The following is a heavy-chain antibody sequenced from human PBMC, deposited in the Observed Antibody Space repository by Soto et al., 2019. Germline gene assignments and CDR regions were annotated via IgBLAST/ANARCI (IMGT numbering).Heavy chain of an antibody. Sequence: QVQLQESGPGLVKPSETLSLTCTVSGGSISSYYWSWIRQPPGKGLEWIGYIYYSGSTNYNPSLRSRVTMSVDTSKNQFSLKLSCVTAADTAVYYCARRYGGHFDYWGQGTLVTVSS. J-gene: IGHJ4*02. D-gene: IGHD4-17*01. V-gene: IGHV4-59*08. CDR3: ARRYGGHFDY. CDR2: IYYSGST. CDR1: GGSISSYY.